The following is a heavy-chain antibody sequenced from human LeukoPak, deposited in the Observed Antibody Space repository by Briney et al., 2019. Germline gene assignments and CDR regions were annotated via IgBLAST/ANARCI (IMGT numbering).Heavy chain of an antibody. Sequence: GGSLRLSCTASGFTFNTYAMHWVRQAPGKGLEWVSVVSSDGTDKHYADSVKGRFTISRDNSKNTLYLQMNSLRAEDTAVYYCATSPGDYYGSGSVNWFDPWGQGTLVTVSS. CDR3: ATSPGDYYGSGSVNWFDP. CDR2: VSSDGTDK. V-gene: IGHV3-30-3*01. CDR1: GFTFNTYA. J-gene: IGHJ5*02. D-gene: IGHD3-10*01.